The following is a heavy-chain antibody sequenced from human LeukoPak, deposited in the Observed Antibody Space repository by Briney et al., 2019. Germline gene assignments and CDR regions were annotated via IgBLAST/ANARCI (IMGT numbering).Heavy chain of an antibody. V-gene: IGHV4-38-2*02. CDR3: ARRNSGRRYFDL. J-gene: IGHJ2*01. D-gene: IGHD4-23*01. CDR2: IYHSGST. Sequence: SETLSLTCTVSGGSLSSGNYWGWIRQPPGKGLEWIGSIYHSGSTYYNPSLKSRVTISVNTSKNQFSLKQSSVTAADTAVYYCARRNSGRRYFDLWGRGTRVTVSS. CDR1: GGSLSSGNY.